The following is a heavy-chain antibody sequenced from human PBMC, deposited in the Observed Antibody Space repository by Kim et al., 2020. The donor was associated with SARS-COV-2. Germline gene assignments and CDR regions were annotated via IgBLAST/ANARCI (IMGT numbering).Heavy chain of an antibody. CDR3: ARDRAADGSGSCDY. J-gene: IGHJ4*02. V-gene: IGHV4-30-4*01. CDR2: IYYSGST. CDR1: GGSISSGDYY. D-gene: IGHD3-10*01. Sequence: SETLSLTCTVSGGSISSGDYYWSWIRQPPGKGLEWIGYIYYSGSTYYNPSLKSRVTISVDTSKNQFSLKLSSVTAADTAVYYCARDRAADGSGSCDYWGQGTLVTVSS.